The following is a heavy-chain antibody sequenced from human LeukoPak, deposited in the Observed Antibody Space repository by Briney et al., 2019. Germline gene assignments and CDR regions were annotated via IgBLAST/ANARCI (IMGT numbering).Heavy chain of an antibody. CDR3: ASPRAYYYDRAAKGKYFQH. Sequence: SETLSLTCTVSGGSITSGTYYWGWIRQPPGKGLQWIGSIYYSGTTYDNPSLKSRVIISVDTSKNQFSLKLSSVTAADTAVYYCASPRAYYYDRAAKGKYFQHWGQGTLVTVSS. D-gene: IGHD3-22*01. J-gene: IGHJ1*01. CDR1: GGSITSGTYY. CDR2: IYYSGTT. V-gene: IGHV4-39*01.